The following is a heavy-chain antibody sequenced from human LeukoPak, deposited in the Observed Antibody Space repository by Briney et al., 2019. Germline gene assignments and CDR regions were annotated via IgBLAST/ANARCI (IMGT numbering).Heavy chain of an antibody. V-gene: IGHV3-74*01. CDR1: GFTFSSYW. CDR3: ARGGGDYVYYYGMDV. D-gene: IGHD4-17*01. J-gene: IGHJ6*02. Sequence: GGSLRLSCAASGFTFSSYWMHWVRQAPGKGLVWVSRINSDGSSISYADSVKGRFTISRDNAKNTLYLQMNSLRAEDTAVYYCARGGGDYVYYYGMDVWGQGTTVTVSS. CDR2: INSDGSSI.